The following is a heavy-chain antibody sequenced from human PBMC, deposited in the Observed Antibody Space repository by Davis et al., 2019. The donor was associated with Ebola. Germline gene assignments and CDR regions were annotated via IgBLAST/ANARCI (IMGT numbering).Heavy chain of an antibody. CDR3: ARSNYGSGSYDS. CDR2: IQDNGDT. CDR1: GGSISSYY. Sequence: MPSETLSLTCTVSGGSISSYYWSWIRQPPGKGLEWIGYIQDNGDTKSNPSLKSRVTISVDTSKNQFSLKLNSVTAADTAVFYCARSNYGSGSYDSWGQGALVTVSS. J-gene: IGHJ5*01. D-gene: IGHD3-10*01. V-gene: IGHV4-59*01.